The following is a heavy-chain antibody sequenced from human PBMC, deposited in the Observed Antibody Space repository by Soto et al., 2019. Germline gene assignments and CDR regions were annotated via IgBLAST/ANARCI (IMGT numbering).Heavy chain of an antibody. D-gene: IGHD1-1*01. V-gene: IGHV1-3*01. CDR2: INAGDGET. Sequence: VRLEQSGAEVKKPGASVRLSCKTSGFTFSEYGLHWVRQAPGQSFEWMGWINAGDGETKYSQVFQGRVTISSDTSTRTIYMDVTNLKLEATAVYFCARVSNDDLGGYWGQGTLVTVSS. CDR1: GFTFSEYG. CDR3: ARVSNDDLGGY. J-gene: IGHJ4*02.